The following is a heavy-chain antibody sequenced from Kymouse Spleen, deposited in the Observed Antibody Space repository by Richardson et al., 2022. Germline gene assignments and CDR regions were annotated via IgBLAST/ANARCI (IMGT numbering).Heavy chain of an antibody. D-gene: IGHD5-18,IGHD5-18*01. CDR1: GFTFSSYG. Sequence: QVQLVESGGGVVQPGRSLRLSCAASGFTFSSYGMHWVRQAPGKGLEWVAVIWYDGSNKYYADSVKGRFTISRDNSKNTLYLQMNSLRAEDTAVYYCARDPIQLRYYYGMDVWGQGTTVTVSS. CDR2: IWYDGSNK. CDR3: ARDPIQLRYYYGMDV. V-gene: IGHV3-33*01. J-gene: IGHJ6*02.